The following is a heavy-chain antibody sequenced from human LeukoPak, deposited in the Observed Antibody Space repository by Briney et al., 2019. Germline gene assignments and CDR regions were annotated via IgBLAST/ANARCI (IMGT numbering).Heavy chain of an antibody. J-gene: IGHJ4*02. CDR3: ARKGDSNLDY. Sequence: PSDTLSLTCAVSGGSISRGHWWSWVRQPPGKGLEWIGEGSHDGVTNYNPSLKSRVTISLDTSRNQFSLILSSVTAADTAVYYCARKGDSNLDYWGQGTLVTVSS. D-gene: IGHD2-21*02. V-gene: IGHV4-4*02. CDR2: GSHDGVT. CDR1: GGSISRGHW.